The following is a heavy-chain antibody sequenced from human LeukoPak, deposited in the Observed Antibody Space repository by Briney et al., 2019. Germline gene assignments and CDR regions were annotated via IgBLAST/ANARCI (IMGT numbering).Heavy chain of an antibody. V-gene: IGHV1-18*01. J-gene: IGHJ4*02. D-gene: IGHD5-12*01. CDR3: ARDSRGYSAYDYDY. Sequence: ASVKVSCEASGYTFSSYGISWVRQAPGQGLEWMGWISAYNGNTNYAQKLQGRVTMTTDTSTSTAYMELRSLRSDDTAVYYCARDSRGYSAYDYDYWGQGTLVTVSS. CDR2: ISAYNGNT. CDR1: GYTFSSYG.